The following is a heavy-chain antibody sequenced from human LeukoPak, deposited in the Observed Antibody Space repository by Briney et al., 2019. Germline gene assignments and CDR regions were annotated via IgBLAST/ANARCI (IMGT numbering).Heavy chain of an antibody. CDR2: ISAYNGNT. D-gene: IGHD6-19*01. CDR1: GYTFTSYG. J-gene: IGHJ5*02. CDR3: AREARAVAGTQNWFDP. Sequence: ASVKVSCKASGYTFTSYGISWVRQAPGQGLEWMGWISAYNGNTNYAQRLQGRVTMTTDTSTSTAYMELRSLRSDDTAVYYCAREARAVAGTQNWFDPWGQGTLVTVSS. V-gene: IGHV1-18*01.